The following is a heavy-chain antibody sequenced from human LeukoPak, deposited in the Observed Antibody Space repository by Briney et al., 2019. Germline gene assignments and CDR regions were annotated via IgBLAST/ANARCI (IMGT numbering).Heavy chain of an antibody. D-gene: IGHD2-15*01. V-gene: IGHV4-34*01. CDR3: ARDKFCSDTGSCNIGLFDF. CDR1: GGSFSGYY. J-gene: IGHJ4*02. Sequence: PSETLSLTCGVFGGSFSGYYWTWLRQPPGKGLEWIGQINHRGSSHYNPSRRSRVTISVDTSKTQFPLKLTSVTAADTAVYYCARDKFCSDTGSCNIGLFDFWGQGALVTVSS. CDR2: INHRGSS.